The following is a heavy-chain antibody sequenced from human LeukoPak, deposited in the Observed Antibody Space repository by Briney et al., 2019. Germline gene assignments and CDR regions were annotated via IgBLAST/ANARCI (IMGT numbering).Heavy chain of an antibody. J-gene: IGHJ1*01. V-gene: IGHV5-51*01. Sequence: GESLKISCKGSEYTFTSYYIGWVRQMPGKGLEWMGIIYPGDSDTRYSPSFQGQVTISADKSISTAYLQWSSLKASDTAMYYCATCGYSYGYWYFQHWGQGTLVTVSS. CDR1: EYTFTSYY. CDR3: ATCGYSYGYWYFQH. D-gene: IGHD5-18*01. CDR2: IYPGDSDT.